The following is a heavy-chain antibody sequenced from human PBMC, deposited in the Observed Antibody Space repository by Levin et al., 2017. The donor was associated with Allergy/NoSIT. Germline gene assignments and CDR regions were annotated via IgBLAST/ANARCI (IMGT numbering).Heavy chain of an antibody. D-gene: IGHD1-14*01. CDR1: GFTFSSYW. CDR3: ARDASLTGKTDKLYYYGMDV. CDR2: IKQDGSEK. Sequence: PGGSLRLSCAASGFTFSSYWMSWVRQAPGKGLEWVANIKQDGSEKYYVDSVKGRFTISRDNAKNSLYLQMNSLRAEDTAVYYCARDASLTGKTDKLYYYGMDVWGQGTTVTVSS. V-gene: IGHV3-7*04. J-gene: IGHJ6*02.